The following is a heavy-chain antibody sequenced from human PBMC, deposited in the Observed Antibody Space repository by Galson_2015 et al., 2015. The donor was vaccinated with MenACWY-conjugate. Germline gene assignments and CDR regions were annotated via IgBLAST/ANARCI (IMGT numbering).Heavy chain of an antibody. CDR3: SRENIVEAPPNFDS. CDR2: INSDGSNS. CDR1: GFSFRSYW. D-gene: IGHD2-21*01. V-gene: IGHV3-74*03. J-gene: IGHJ4*02. Sequence: LRLSCAASGFSFRSYWIHWVRPGPGKGLAWVSRINSDGSNSQYADSVRGRFTISRDNAAKTVYLQLDSLRAEDTALCFCSRENIVEAPPNFDSWGKGTLVTFPS.